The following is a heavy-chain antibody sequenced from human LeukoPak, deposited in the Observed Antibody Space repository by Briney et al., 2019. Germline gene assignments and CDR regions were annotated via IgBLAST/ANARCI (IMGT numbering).Heavy chain of an antibody. CDR3: AKGRLSGVVVAGYFMDV. Sequence: GGSLRLSCAASGFTLSSYAMIWVRQARAKGLEWVSATSGSGGSTYYADSVKGRFTISRDNSKNTLYLQTTSLRAQDTAVYCCAKGRLSGVVVAGYFMDVWGQGTTITVS. J-gene: IGHJ6*02. CDR1: GFTLSSYA. V-gene: IGHV3-23*01. CDR2: TSGSGGST. D-gene: IGHD6-19*01.